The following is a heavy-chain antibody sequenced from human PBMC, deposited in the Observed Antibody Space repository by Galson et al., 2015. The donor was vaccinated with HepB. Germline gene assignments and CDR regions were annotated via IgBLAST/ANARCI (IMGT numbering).Heavy chain of an antibody. CDR1: GYTFTSYG. CDR3: ARDGSDRITIFGVVTLDY. Sequence: SVKVSCKASGYTFTSYGISWVRQAPGQGLEWMGWISAYNGNTNYAQKLQGRVTMTTDTSTSTAYMELRSLRSDDTAVYYCARDGSDRITIFGVVTLDYWGQGTLVTVSS. J-gene: IGHJ4*02. V-gene: IGHV1-18*01. D-gene: IGHD3-3*01. CDR2: ISAYNGNT.